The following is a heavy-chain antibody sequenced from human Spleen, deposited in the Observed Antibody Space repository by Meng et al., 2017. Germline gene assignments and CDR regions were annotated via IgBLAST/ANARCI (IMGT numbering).Heavy chain of an antibody. D-gene: IGHD4-17*01. CDR2: INHSGSN. CDR3: TRTNGDYLSVNY. V-gene: IGHV4-34*02. J-gene: IGHJ4*02. Sequence: QVELQQWGAWLVEPSGALSLTCAGYCGSFSGYYWSWIRQPPGKGLEWIGEINHSGSNNYNPSLKSRVTISVETSKNQFSLKLSSVTAADTAVYYCTRTNGDYLSVNYWGQGTLVTVSS. CDR1: CGSFSGYY.